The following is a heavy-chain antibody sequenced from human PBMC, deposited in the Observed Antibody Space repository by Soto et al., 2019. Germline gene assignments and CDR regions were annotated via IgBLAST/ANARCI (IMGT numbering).Heavy chain of an antibody. Sequence: GGSLRLSCAASGFTFSSYAMHWVRQAPVKGLVWVSVIWYDGSNKYYAYSVKGRFTISRDNSKNTLYMQMNSLRAEDTAVYYCARVGGYSSSWYDAFDIWGQGTMVTVSS. CDR1: GFTFSSYA. CDR2: IWYDGSNK. V-gene: IGHV3-33*01. J-gene: IGHJ3*02. CDR3: ARVGGYSSSWYDAFDI. D-gene: IGHD6-13*01.